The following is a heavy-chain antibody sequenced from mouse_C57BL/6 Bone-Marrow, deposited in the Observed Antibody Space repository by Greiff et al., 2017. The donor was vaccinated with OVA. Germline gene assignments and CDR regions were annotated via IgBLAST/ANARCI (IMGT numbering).Heavy chain of an antibody. CDR2: IDPNSGGT. V-gene: IGHV1-72*01. D-gene: IGHD2-1*01. CDR3: AREDYGNYVAFFDY. CDR1: GYTFTSYW. Sequence: QVQLQQPGAELVKPGASVKLSCKASGYTFTSYWMHWVKQRPGRGLEWIGRIDPNSGGTKYNEKFKSKATLTVDKPSSTAYIQLSSLTSEDSAVYYCAREDYGNYVAFFDYWGQGTTLTVSS. J-gene: IGHJ2*01.